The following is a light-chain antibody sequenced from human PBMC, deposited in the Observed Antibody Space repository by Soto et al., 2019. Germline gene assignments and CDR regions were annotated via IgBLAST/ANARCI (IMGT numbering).Light chain of an antibody. CDR3: CSYAGTYTYV. J-gene: IGLJ1*01. CDR1: SSDVGGYNY. CDR2: DVS. V-gene: IGLV2-11*01. Sequence: QSVRTQPRSVSGSLGQPVTISCTGTSSDVGGYNYVSWYQQHPGKAPKVLIYDVSKRPSGVPDRFSGSQSGNTASLTISGLQAEDEADYYCCSYAGTYTYVFGTGTKVTVL.